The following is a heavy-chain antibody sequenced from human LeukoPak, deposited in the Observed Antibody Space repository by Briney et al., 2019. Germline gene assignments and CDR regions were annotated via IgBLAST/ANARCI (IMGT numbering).Heavy chain of an antibody. CDR2: ISASGGST. Sequence: GGSLRLSCAASGFTFNNYAMNWVRQSPGKGLEWVSVISASGGSTNYADSVESRFTISRDNSKNTLYLQMNSLRADDTAVYYCAKDRSSGGWYRAPTFDYWGQGTLVSVSS. V-gene: IGHV3-23*01. CDR1: GFTFNNYA. D-gene: IGHD6-19*01. CDR3: AKDRSSGGWYRAPTFDY. J-gene: IGHJ4*02.